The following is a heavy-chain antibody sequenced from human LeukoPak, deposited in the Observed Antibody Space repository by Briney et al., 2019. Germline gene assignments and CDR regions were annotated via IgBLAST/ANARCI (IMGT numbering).Heavy chain of an antibody. CDR1: GFTFSSYA. Sequence: GGSLRLSCAASGFTFSSYAMSWVRQAPGKGLEWVSAISGSGDSTYYADADSVQGRFTISRDNSKNTLYLQMSSLNAADTAVYYCAKDKEYSSSSFFGRTDYWGQGILVTVSS. J-gene: IGHJ4*02. D-gene: IGHD6-6*01. CDR2: ISGSGDST. V-gene: IGHV3-23*01. CDR3: AKDKEYSSSSFFGRTDY.